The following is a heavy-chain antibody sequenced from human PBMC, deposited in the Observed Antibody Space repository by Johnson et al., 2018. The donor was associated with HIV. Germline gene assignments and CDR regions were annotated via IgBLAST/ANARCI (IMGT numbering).Heavy chain of an antibody. J-gene: IGHJ3*02. D-gene: IGHD3-3*01. CDR3: AKDKALRTIVGVVGPGAFDI. CDR2: ISWNSGSI. Sequence: VQLVESGGGLVQPGRSLRLSCAASGFTFDDYAMHWVRQAPGKGLEWVSGISWNSGSIGYADSVKGRFTISRDNAKNSLYLQMNSLRAEDTALYYCAKDKALRTIVGVVGPGAFDIWGQGTMVTVSS. V-gene: IGHV3-9*01. CDR1: GFTFDDYA.